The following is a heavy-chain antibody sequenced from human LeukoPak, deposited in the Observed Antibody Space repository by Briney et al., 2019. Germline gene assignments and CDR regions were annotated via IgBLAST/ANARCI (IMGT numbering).Heavy chain of an antibody. J-gene: IGHJ5*02. CDR3: ARDLDDSSGYYYAGSRFDP. CDR1: GYTFTSYA. V-gene: IGHV1-3*01. Sequence: ASVKVSCKASGYTFTSYAMHWVRQAPGQRLEWMGWINAGNGNTKYSQKFQGRVTTTRDTSASTAYMELSSLRSEDTAVFYCARDLDDSSGYYYAGSRFDPWGQGTLVTVSS. CDR2: INAGNGNT. D-gene: IGHD3-22*01.